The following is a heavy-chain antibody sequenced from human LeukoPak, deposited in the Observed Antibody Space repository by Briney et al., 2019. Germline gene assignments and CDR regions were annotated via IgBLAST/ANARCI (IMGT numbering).Heavy chain of an antibody. CDR3: ASGSGYCSSTSCVPPFDY. D-gene: IGHD2-2*01. V-gene: IGHV3-48*03. Sequence: HPGGSLRLSCAASGFTFSSYEINWVRQAPGKGLEWVSYISSSGSTIYYADSVKGRFTISRDNAKNSLYLQMNSLRAEDTAVYYCASGSGYCSSTSCVPPFDYWRQGTLVTVSS. CDR2: ISSSGSTI. CDR1: GFTFSSYE. J-gene: IGHJ4*02.